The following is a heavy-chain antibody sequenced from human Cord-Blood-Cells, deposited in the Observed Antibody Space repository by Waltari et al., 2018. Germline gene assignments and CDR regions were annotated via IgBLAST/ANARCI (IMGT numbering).Heavy chain of an antibody. Sequence: QVTLRESGPALVKPTQTLTLTCTFSGFSLSTSGMCVSWIRQPPGKALEWLALIDWYDDKYYSTALKTRRTIAKDTSKNQVVRTMTNMDPVDTATYYCARIAAAGTAFDIWGQGTMVTVSS. CDR1: GFSLSTSGMC. V-gene: IGHV2-70*01. J-gene: IGHJ3*02. CDR3: ARIAAAGTAFDI. D-gene: IGHD6-13*01. CDR2: IDWYDDK.